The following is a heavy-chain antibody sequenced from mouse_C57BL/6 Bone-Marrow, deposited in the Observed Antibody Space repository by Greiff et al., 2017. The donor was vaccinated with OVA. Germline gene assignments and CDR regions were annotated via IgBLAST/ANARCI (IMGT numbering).Heavy chain of an antibody. CDR3: ARRYYGSSYYFDY. V-gene: IGHV1-81*01. CDR1: GYTFTSYG. D-gene: IGHD1-1*01. J-gene: IGHJ2*01. CDR2: IYPRSGNT. Sequence: VQLQQSGAELARPGASVKLSCKASGYTFTSYGISWVKQRTGQGLEWIGEIYPRSGNTYYNEKFKGKATLPADKSSSTAYMGLRSLTSEDSAVYFGARRYYGSSYYFDYWGQGTTLTVSS.